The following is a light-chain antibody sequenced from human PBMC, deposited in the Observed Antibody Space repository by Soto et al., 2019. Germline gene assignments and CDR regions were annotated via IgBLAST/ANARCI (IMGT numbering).Light chain of an antibody. V-gene: IGKV3-11*01. CDR3: QQRSSWPFT. Sequence: EIVLTQSPATLSLSPGERATLSCRASQNINSYLACYQQKPGQAPRLLIYATSNRATGIPARFSGSGSGTDFTLSISSLEPEDFAVYYCQQRSSWPFTFGPGKKVDIK. J-gene: IGKJ3*01. CDR1: QNINSY. CDR2: ATS.